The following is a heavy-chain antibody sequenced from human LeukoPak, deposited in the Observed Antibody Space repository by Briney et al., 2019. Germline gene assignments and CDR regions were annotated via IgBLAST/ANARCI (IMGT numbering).Heavy chain of an antibody. V-gene: IGHV4-4*02. CDR2: IYHSGDT. Sequence: SETLSPTCAVSGGSISSSHWWSWVRQPPGKGLEWIGEIYHSGDTNYNPSLKSRVTISVDTSKNQFSLKLSSVTAADTAVYYCATRQDDSSSWYERTWYFDYWGQGTLVTVSS. D-gene: IGHD6-13*01. CDR3: ATRQDDSSSWYERTWYFDY. J-gene: IGHJ4*02. CDR1: GGSISSSHW.